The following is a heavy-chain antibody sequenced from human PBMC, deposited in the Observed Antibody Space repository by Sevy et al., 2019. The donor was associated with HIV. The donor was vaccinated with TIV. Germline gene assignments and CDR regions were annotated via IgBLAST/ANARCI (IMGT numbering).Heavy chain of an antibody. J-gene: IGHJ6*03. CDR3: AGDVSLHYYDSSGYYYDPYYYYMDV. Sequence: SETLSLTCTVSGGSVSSGSYYWSWIRQPPGKGLEWIGYIYYSGSTNYNPSLKSRVTISVDTSKNQFSLKLSSVTAADTVVYYWAGDVSLHYYDSSGYYYDPYYYYMDVWGKGTTVTVSS. CDR1: GGSVSSGSYY. D-gene: IGHD3-22*01. V-gene: IGHV4-61*01. CDR2: IYYSGST.